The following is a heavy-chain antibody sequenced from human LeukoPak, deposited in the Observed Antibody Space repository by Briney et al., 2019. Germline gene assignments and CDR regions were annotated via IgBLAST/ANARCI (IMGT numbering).Heavy chain of an antibody. CDR3: ARSEYYYGSGSYYSDY. V-gene: IGHV4-34*01. D-gene: IGHD3-10*01. Sequence: AETLSLTCAVYGGSFSGYYWSWIRQPPGKGLEWIGEINHSGSTNYNLSLKSRVTISVDTSKNQFSLKLSSVTAAGTAVYYCARSEYYYGSGSYYSDYWGQGTLVTVSS. CDR1: GGSFSGYY. CDR2: INHSGST. J-gene: IGHJ4*02.